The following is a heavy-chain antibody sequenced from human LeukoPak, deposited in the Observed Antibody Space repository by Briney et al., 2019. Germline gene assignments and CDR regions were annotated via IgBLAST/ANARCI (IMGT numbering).Heavy chain of an antibody. Sequence: GSLRLSCAASGFTFTNYAMTWVRQAPGKGLEWVSAISGSGGSTFYADSVKGRFTISKDNSKNTLYLQMNSLRAEDTAVYYCAKDQEWLATGWFDPWGQGTLVTVSS. V-gene: IGHV3-23*01. CDR1: GFTFTNYA. D-gene: IGHD6-19*01. CDR2: ISGSGGST. CDR3: AKDQEWLATGWFDP. J-gene: IGHJ5*02.